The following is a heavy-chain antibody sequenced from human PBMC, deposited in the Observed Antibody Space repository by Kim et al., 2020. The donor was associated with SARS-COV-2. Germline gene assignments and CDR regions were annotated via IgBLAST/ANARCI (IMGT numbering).Heavy chain of an antibody. Sequence: ASVKVSCKASGYTFTTATIHWVRQAPGQSLEWMGWINVGNGNSDYSQRFQGRVAITRTISASTAYMELRSLRSEDTAIYYCARSRGVIPRFVFYFDLWGQGALVTVSS. J-gene: IGHJ4*02. CDR3: ARSRGVIPRFVFYFDL. CDR1: GYTFTTAT. CDR2: INVGNGNS. D-gene: IGHD3-10*01. V-gene: IGHV1-3*01.